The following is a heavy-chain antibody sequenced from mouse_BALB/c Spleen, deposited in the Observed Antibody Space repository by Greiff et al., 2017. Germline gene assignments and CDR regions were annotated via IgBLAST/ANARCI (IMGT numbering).Heavy chain of an antibody. V-gene: IGHV14-4*02. Sequence: EVQLQESGAELVRSGASVKLSCTASGFNIKDYYMHWVKQRPEQGLEWIGWIDPENGDTEYAPKFQGKATMTADTSSNTAYLQLSSLTSEDTAVYYCNARHYGSPFDYWGQGTTLTGSS. D-gene: IGHD1-1*01. CDR1: GFNIKDYY. CDR2: IDPENGDT. CDR3: NARHYGSPFDY. J-gene: IGHJ2*01.